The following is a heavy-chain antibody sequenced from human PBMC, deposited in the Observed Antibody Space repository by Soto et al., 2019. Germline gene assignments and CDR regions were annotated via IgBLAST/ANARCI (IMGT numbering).Heavy chain of an antibody. Sequence: ASVKVSCKASGYTFTGYYMHWVRQAPGQGLEWMGWINPNSGGTNYAQKFQGWVTMTRDTSISTAYMELSRLRSDDTAVYYCARDLLSPGGYYYGMDVWGQGTTVTVSS. D-gene: IGHD2-8*02. J-gene: IGHJ6*02. CDR1: GYTFTGYY. CDR3: ARDLLSPGGYYYGMDV. CDR2: INPNSGGT. V-gene: IGHV1-2*04.